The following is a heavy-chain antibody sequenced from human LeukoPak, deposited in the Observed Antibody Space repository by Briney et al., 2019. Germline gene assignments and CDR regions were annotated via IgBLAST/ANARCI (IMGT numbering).Heavy chain of an antibody. Sequence: GGSLRLSCSASGFTFSSYAMHWVRQAPGKGLEYVSSIRGNGGSTYYAASVKGRFTISRDNSKNTLYLQMSSLRPEDTAVYYCARSTAVDYWGQGTLVTVSS. CDR2: IRGNGGST. V-gene: IGHV3-64D*06. CDR1: GFTFSSYA. CDR3: ARSTAVDY. J-gene: IGHJ4*02.